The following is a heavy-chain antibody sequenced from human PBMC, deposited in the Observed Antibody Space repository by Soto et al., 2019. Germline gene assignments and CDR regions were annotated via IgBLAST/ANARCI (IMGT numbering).Heavy chain of an antibody. Sequence: GGSLRLSCAASGFTFSSYAMSWVRQAPGKGLEWVSAISGSGGSTYYADSVKGRFTISRDNSKNTLYLQMNSLRAEDTAVYYCAKEKYSSGWLAEYFQHWGQGTLVTVSS. D-gene: IGHD6-19*01. CDR3: AKEKYSSGWLAEYFQH. J-gene: IGHJ1*01. CDR2: ISGSGGST. CDR1: GFTFSSYA. V-gene: IGHV3-23*01.